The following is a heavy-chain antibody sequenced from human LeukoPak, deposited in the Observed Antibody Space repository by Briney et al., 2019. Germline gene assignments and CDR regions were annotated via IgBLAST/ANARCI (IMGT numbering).Heavy chain of an antibody. J-gene: IGHJ4*02. Sequence: GGSLRLSCAASGFTFDDYAMHWVRQAPGKGLEWVSGISWNSGSIGYADSVKGRFTISRDNAKNSLYLQMNSLRAEDTALFYCAKDSGSYYSNKYYFDYWGQGTLVIVSS. CDR1: GFTFDDYA. V-gene: IGHV3-9*01. D-gene: IGHD1-26*01. CDR2: ISWNSGSI. CDR3: AKDSGSYYSNKYYFDY.